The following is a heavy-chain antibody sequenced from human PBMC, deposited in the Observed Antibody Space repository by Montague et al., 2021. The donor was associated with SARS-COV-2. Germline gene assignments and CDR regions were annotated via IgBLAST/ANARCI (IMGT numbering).Heavy chain of an antibody. CDR2: SCHTGST. J-gene: IGHJ6*02. CDR3: ARAGRSYGSGYYDGIDV. D-gene: IGHD3-10*01. CDR1: GGSITSSYY. V-gene: IGHV4-4*02. Sequence: SETLSLTCTVSGGSITSSYYCSCVRQSPRRGLVWIGESCHTGSTTYNPSLSSRVAISLDKSNRHFSLRMTSVTAADTAAYYCARAGRSYGSGYYDGIDVWGQGTPVTVSS.